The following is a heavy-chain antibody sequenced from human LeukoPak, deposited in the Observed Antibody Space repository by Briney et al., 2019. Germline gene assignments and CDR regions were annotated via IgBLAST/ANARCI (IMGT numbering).Heavy chain of an antibody. D-gene: IGHD2-15*01. CDR3: ARGRFRGQGSVLDY. CDR1: GGSFSGYY. V-gene: IGHV4-34*01. Sequence: SETLSLTCAVYGGSFSGYYWSWIRQPPGKGLEWIGEINHSGSTNYNPSLKSRVTISVDTSKNQFSLKLSSVTAADTAVYYCARGRFRGQGSVLDYWGQGTLVTVSS. CDR2: INHSGST. J-gene: IGHJ4*02.